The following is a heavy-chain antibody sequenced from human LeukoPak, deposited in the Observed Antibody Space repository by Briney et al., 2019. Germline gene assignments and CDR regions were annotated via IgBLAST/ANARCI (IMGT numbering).Heavy chain of an antibody. CDR1: GFTFSSYA. D-gene: IGHD1-1*01. Sequence: PGGSLRLSCAASGFTFSSYAMSWVRQAPGEGLEWVSTIYSGGSTYYADSVKGRFTISRDNSKNTLYLQMNSLRAEDTAVYYCARTGNPATGDYWGQGTLVTVSS. CDR2: IYSGGST. V-gene: IGHV3-53*01. J-gene: IGHJ4*02. CDR3: ARTGNPATGDY.